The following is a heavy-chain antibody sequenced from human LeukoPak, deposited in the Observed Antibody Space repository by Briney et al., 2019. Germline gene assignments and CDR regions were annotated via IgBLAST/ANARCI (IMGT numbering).Heavy chain of an antibody. CDR1: GFTFSSYW. Sequence: PGGSLRLSCAASGFTFSSYWMSWVRQAPGKGLEWVANIKQDGSEKYYVDSVKGRFTISRDNSKSTVYLQMNSLRSEDTAIYYCAKDQRRWLVIGVCEKWGQGTLVTVSS. D-gene: IGHD6-19*01. CDR3: AKDQRRWLVIGVCEK. J-gene: IGHJ4*02. V-gene: IGHV3-7*01. CDR2: IKQDGSEK.